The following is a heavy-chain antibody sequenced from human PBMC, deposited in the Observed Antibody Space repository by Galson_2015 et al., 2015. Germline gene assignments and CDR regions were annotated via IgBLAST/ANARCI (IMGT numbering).Heavy chain of an antibody. CDR3: ARMNCSSTNCYGFAY. V-gene: IGHV5-51*01. D-gene: IGHD2-2*01. Sequence: QSGAEVKKPGESLKLSCPGSGYKFATYWIAWVRQMPGEGLECMGIIYPGDSDTRYSPSFQGQVTMSADKSINVAYLEWSSLKVSDTAMYYCARMNCSSTNCYGFAYWGQGTLLTVSS. CDR1: GYKFATYW. J-gene: IGHJ4*02. CDR2: IYPGDSDT.